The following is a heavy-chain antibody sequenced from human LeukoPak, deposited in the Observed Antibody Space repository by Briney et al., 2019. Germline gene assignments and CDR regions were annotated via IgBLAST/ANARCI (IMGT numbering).Heavy chain of an antibody. CDR2: IYNGGGT. J-gene: IGHJ6*04. Sequence: PGGSLRLSCAASGFTVRSNHMYWVRQAPGKGLEWVSVIYNGGGTYYADSVKGRFTISRDNAKNSLYLQMNSLRAEDTAVYYCAELGITMIGGVWGKGTTVTISS. D-gene: IGHD3-10*02. CDR3: AELGITMIGGV. V-gene: IGHV3-66*01. CDR1: GFTVRSNH.